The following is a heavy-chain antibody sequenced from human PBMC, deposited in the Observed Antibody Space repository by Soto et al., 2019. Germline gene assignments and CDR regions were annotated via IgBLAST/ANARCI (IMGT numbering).Heavy chain of an antibody. V-gene: IGHV4-61*08. CDR3: ALRSMAVVPED. J-gene: IGHJ4*02. Sequence: SETLSLTCAVSGGSISSGGYSWSWIRQPPGKGLETIGYLYYGRSANYNPSLKSRVTLSVDTSTNQCSLTLSSMTAADTAVYYCALRSMAVVPEDWGQGTLVT. CDR2: LYYGRSA. CDR1: GGSISSGGYS. D-gene: IGHD3-22*01.